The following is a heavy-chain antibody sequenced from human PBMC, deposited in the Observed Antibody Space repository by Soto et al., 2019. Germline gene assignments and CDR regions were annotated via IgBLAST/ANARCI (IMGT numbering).Heavy chain of an antibody. CDR1: GYTFTACG. V-gene: IGHV1-18*01. CDR3: ARELNTDPSAYYSFAY. D-gene: IGHD3-22*01. CDR2: VSTNNADT. Sequence: ASVKVSCKTSGYTFTACGLAWLRQAPGQRPEWMGWVSTNNADTNYAQKFQGRVTMTTETSTRTTYMELRSLRSDDTAVYYCARELNTDPSAYYSFAYWGQGTLVTVPS. J-gene: IGHJ4*02.